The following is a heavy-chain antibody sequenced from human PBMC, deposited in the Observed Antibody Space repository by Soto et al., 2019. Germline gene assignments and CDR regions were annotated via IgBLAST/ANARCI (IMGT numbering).Heavy chain of an antibody. CDR2: INHSGST. CDR3: ARGRILYLGVYYYYGMDV. D-gene: IGHD2-8*01. J-gene: IGHJ6*02. CDR1: GGSFSGYY. V-gene: IGHV4-34*01. Sequence: LSLTCAVYGGSFSGYYWSWIRQPPGKGLEWIGEINHSGSTNYNPSLKSRVTISVDTSKNQFSLKLSSVTAADTAVYYCARGRILYLGVYYYYGMDVWGQGTTVTVSS.